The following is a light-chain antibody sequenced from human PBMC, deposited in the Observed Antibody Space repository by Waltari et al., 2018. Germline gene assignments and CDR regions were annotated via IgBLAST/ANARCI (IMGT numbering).Light chain of an antibody. CDR2: GAS. Sequence: EIVMTQSPATLSVYPGERATLSCRASQSVSNNLAWFQHKPGQAPRLLIYGASTRAAGIPARFRGSGSGADFTLTISSLQSEDFALYYCEQYNSWPLTFGGGTKVEIK. V-gene: IGKV3-15*01. CDR3: EQYNSWPLT. J-gene: IGKJ4*01. CDR1: QSVSNN.